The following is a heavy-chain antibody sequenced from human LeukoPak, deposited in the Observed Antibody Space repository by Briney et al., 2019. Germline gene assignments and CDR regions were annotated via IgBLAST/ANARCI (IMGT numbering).Heavy chain of an antibody. CDR3: ARDRGWLRPYYFDY. V-gene: IGHV3-21*01. D-gene: IGHD5-12*01. CDR1: GFTFSSYS. Sequence: GGSLRLSCAASGFTFSSYSMNWVRQAPGKGLEWVSSISSSSSYIYYADSVKGRFTISRDNAKNSLYLQMNSLRAEDTAVYYCARDRGWLRPYYFDYWGQGTLVTVSS. CDR2: ISSSSSYI. J-gene: IGHJ4*02.